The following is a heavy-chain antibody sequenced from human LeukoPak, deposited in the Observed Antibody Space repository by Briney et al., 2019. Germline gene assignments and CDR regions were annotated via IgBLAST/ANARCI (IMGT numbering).Heavy chain of an antibody. J-gene: IGHJ2*01. CDR1: GGTFSSYA. CDR2: IIPIFGTA. Sequence: SVKVSCKASGGTFSSYAISWVRQAPGQGLEWMGGIIPIFGTANYAQKFQGRVTITTDESTSTAYMELSSLRSEDTAVYYCARPTRIAVAGWYFDLWGRGTLVTVSS. CDR3: ARPTRIAVAGWYFDL. V-gene: IGHV1-69*05. D-gene: IGHD6-13*01.